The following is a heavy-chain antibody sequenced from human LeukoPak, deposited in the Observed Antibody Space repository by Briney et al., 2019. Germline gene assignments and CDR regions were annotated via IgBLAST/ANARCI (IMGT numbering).Heavy chain of an antibody. J-gene: IGHJ4*02. D-gene: IGHD1-26*01. CDR1: GFTFSSYG. CDR2: ISYDGSNK. CDR3: AKPESFLWELTAPFDY. V-gene: IGHV3-30*18. Sequence: GGSLRLSCAASGFTFSSYGMHWVRQAPGKGLEWVAVISYDGSNKYYADSVKGRFTISRDNSKNTLYLQMNSPRAEDTAVYYCAKPESFLWELTAPFDYWGQGTLVTVSS.